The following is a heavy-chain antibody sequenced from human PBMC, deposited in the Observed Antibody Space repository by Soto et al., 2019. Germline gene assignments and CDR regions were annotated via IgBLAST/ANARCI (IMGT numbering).Heavy chain of an antibody. J-gene: IGHJ5*02. V-gene: IGHV4-34*01. Sequence: PSETLSLTCAVYVGSFSGYDWSLIRQPPGKGLEWIGEINHSGSTNYNPSLKSRVTISVDTSKNQFSLKLSSVTAADTAVYFCTRADRSPRSWLHPGGQGNQVT. CDR1: VGSFSGYD. CDR3: TRADRSPRSWLHP. CDR2: INHSGST.